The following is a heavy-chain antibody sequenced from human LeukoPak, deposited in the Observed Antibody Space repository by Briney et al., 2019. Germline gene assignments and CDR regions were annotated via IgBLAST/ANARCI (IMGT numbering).Heavy chain of an antibody. J-gene: IGHJ4*02. D-gene: IGHD2-21*01. CDR2: GYYSGST. CDR3: TRHGGGYYYFDY. Sequence: SETLSLTCTVSGGSINSYYWGWIRQPPGKGLEWIGSGYYSGSTYYNPSLMSRVTISVDTSKHHFSLKLNSVTAADTAVYYCTRHGGGYYYFDYWGRGTLVTVSS. V-gene: IGHV4-39*01. CDR1: GGSINSYY.